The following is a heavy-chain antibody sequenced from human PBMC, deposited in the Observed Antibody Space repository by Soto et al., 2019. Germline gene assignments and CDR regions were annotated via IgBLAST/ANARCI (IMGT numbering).Heavy chain of an antibody. V-gene: IGHV3-23*01. CDR2: ISGSGGST. Sequence: GESLKISCAASGFTFSSYAMSWVRQAPGKGLEWVSAISGSGGSTYYADSVKGRFTISRDNSKNTLYLQMNSLRAEDTAVYYCAAMSREYYYYGMDVWGQGTTVTVSS. CDR3: AAMSREYYYYGMDV. CDR1: GFTFSSYA. D-gene: IGHD1-26*01. J-gene: IGHJ6*02.